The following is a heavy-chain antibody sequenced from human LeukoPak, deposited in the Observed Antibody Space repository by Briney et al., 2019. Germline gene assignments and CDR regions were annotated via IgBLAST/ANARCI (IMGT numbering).Heavy chain of an antibody. J-gene: IGHJ6*02. V-gene: IGHV4-59*12. CDR2: IYYSGST. CDR3: ARDPGGNSGYYYYGMDV. Sequence: SETLSLTCTVSGGSISSYYWSWIRQPPGKGLEWIGFIYYSGSTNYNPSLKSRVTISVDTSKNQFSLKLSSVTAADTAVYYCARDPGGNSGYYYYGMDVWGQGTTVTVSS. D-gene: IGHD4-23*01. CDR1: GGSISSYY.